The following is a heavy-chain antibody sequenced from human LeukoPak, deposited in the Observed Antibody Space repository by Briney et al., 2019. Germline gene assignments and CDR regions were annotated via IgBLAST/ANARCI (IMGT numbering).Heavy chain of an antibody. D-gene: IGHD3-16*01. J-gene: IGHJ5*02. Sequence: GESLKISCKGSGYSFTNYWIGWVRQMPGKGLEWMGIIYPGDSDATCSPSFQGHVTISADKSISTAYLQWSSLKASDTAMYYCARQRFTTRAYAGNWFDPWGQGTLVTVSS. CDR2: IYPGDSDA. CDR1: GYSFTNYW. CDR3: ARQRFTTRAYAGNWFDP. V-gene: IGHV5-51*01.